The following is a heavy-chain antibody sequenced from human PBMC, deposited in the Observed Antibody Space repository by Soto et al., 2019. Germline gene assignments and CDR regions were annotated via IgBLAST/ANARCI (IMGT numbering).Heavy chain of an antibody. J-gene: IGHJ4*02. CDR3: AKASIGVAPYYFDY. CDR1: GFTFDDYA. V-gene: IGHV3-9*01. Sequence: EVQLVESGGVLVQPGRSLRLSCAASGFTFDDYAMHWVRQAPGKGLEWVSGISWNSGSIGSADSVKGRFTISRDNAKNSLYLQMNSLRAEDTALYYCAKASIGVAPYYFDYWGQGTLVTVSS. CDR2: ISWNSGSI. D-gene: IGHD3-10*01.